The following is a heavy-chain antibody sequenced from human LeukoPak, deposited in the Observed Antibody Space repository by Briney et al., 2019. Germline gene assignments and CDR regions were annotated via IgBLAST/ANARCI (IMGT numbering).Heavy chain of an antibody. CDR1: GYSISSGYY. CDR2: IFHTGNS. J-gene: IGHJ4*02. CDR3: ARVRYSSSSGGSKWFDY. V-gene: IGHV4-38-2*02. Sequence: SETLSLTCTVSGYSISSGYYWGWIRQPPGKGLEWIGSIFHTGNSYYNPSLKSRVTISADTSENQFSLKLSSVTAADAAVYYCARVRYSSSSGGSKWFDYWGQGTLVIVSS. D-gene: IGHD6-6*01.